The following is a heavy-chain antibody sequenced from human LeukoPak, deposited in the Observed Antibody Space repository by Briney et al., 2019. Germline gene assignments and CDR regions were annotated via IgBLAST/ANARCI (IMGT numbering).Heavy chain of an antibody. D-gene: IGHD6-19*01. V-gene: IGHV3-21*01. J-gene: IGHJ4*02. CDR3: ARVMYSSGWNDY. CDR2: ISSSSSYI. CDR1: GFTFSSYA. Sequence: GGSLRLSCAASGFTFSSYAMSWVRQAPGKGLEWVSSISSSSSYIYYADSVKGRFTISRDNAKNSLYLQMNSLRAEDTAVYYCARVMYSSGWNDYWGQGTLVTVSS.